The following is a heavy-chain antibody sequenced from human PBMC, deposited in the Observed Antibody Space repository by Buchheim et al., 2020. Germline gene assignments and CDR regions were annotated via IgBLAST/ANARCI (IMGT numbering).Heavy chain of an antibody. CDR1: GFTFSSYG. CDR3: ARDFWVAASSEDY. V-gene: IGHV3-33*01. J-gene: IGHJ4*02. Sequence: QVQLVESGGGVVQPGRSLRLSCAASGFTFSSYGMHWVRQAPGKGLEWVAVIWYDGSNKYYADSVKGRFTISRDNSKTTLYLQMNSLRAEDTAVYYCARDFWVAASSEDYWGQGTL. CDR2: IWYDGSNK. D-gene: IGHD6-6*01.